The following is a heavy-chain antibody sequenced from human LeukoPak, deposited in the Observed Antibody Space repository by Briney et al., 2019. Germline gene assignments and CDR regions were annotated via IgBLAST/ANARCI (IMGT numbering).Heavy chain of an antibody. J-gene: IGHJ4*02. D-gene: IGHD2-8*02. CDR2: ISGSGGST. CDR1: GFTFSNYA. V-gene: IGHV3-23*01. CDR3: AKDRAELTGDVSDD. Sequence: PGGSLRLSCSASGFTFSNYAMTWVRQAPGKGLEWVSVISGSGGSTGYADSVKGRFTISRDNSKNTLYLQMNSLRAEDTAVYYCAKDRAELTGDVSDDWGQGTLVTVSS.